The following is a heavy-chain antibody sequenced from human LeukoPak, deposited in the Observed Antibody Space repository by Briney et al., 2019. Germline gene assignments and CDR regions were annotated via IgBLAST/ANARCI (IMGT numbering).Heavy chain of an antibody. Sequence: PGGSLRLSCTASGFSFSLYWMHWVRQAPGKGLVWVSRIKSDGSGTIYAESVKGRFTISRDNAKNSLYLQMNSLRAEDTAVYYCARAVSVSSYYFDCWGQGTLVTVSS. CDR3: ARAVSVSSYYFDC. V-gene: IGHV3-74*01. J-gene: IGHJ4*02. D-gene: IGHD5/OR15-5a*01. CDR2: IKSDGSGT. CDR1: GFSFSLYW.